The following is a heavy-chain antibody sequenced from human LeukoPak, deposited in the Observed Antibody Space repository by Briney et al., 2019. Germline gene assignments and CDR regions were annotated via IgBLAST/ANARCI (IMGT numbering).Heavy chain of an antibody. CDR3: ARKVPNDSSGYYYRGQFDP. CDR1: GGTFSSYA. D-gene: IGHD3-22*01. Sequence: SVTVSFKASGGTFSSYAISWVRQAPGQGLEWMGGIIPIFGTANYAQKFQGRVTITADKSTSTAYMELSSLRSEDTAVYYCARKVPNDSSGYYYRGQFDPWGQGALVTVSS. CDR2: IIPIFGTA. J-gene: IGHJ5*02. V-gene: IGHV1-69*06.